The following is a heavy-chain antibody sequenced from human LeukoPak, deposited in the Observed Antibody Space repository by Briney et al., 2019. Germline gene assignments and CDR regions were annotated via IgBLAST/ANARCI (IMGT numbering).Heavy chain of an antibody. CDR1: DFNFNDFD. D-gene: IGHD4-23*01. Sequence: GGSLRLSCLATDFNFNDFDMNWVRQAPGKGPEWVALISAGGSYTYYADSVKGRLTISRDNSKNTLYLQMDTLRAEDTALYYCAKAKGNTLSNYQFDYWGQGTLVTVSS. J-gene: IGHJ4*01. CDR2: ISAGGSYT. V-gene: IGHV3-23*01. CDR3: AKAKGNTLSNYQFDY.